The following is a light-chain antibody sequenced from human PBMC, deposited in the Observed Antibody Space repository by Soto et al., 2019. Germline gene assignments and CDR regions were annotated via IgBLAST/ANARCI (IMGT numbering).Light chain of an antibody. Sequence: DIQMTQSPSSLSASVGDRVTITCRASQSIGNYLNWYQHKPGKTPKLLIYAASSLQSGVPSRFSGSGSGKYFTLPNNSLQPEDFATYFCQQSHSSPYTFGQGTKLEIK. CDR2: AAS. CDR3: QQSHSSPYT. J-gene: IGKJ2*01. V-gene: IGKV1-39*01. CDR1: QSIGNY.